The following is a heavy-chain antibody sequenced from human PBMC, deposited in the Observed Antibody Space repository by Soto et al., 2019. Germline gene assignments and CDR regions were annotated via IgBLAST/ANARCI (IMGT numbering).Heavy chain of an antibody. D-gene: IGHD4-4*01. J-gene: IGHJ5*02. CDR1: GFTFSSYS. CDR2: ISSSSSYI. V-gene: IGHV3-21*01. Sequence: GGSLRLSCAASGFTFSSYSMNWVRQAPGKGLEWVSSISSSSSYIYYADSVKGRFTISRDSAKNSLYLQMNSLRAEDTAVYYCARGNADNWFDPWGQGTLVTVSS. CDR3: ARGNADNWFDP.